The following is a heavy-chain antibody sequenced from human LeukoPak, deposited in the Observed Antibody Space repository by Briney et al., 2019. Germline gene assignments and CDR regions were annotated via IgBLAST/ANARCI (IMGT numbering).Heavy chain of an antibody. J-gene: IGHJ4*02. CDR2: IYYSGST. V-gene: IGHV4-59*08. CDR1: GGSVTSYY. CDR3: ARHSTTWTPFDY. D-gene: IGHD2/OR15-2a*01. Sequence: SETLSLTCTVSGGSVTSYYWSWIRQPPGKGLEWIGYIYYSGSTNYNPSLKSRVTISVDTSKNQFSLKLSSVTAADTAVYYCARHSTTWTPFDYWGQGTLVTVSS.